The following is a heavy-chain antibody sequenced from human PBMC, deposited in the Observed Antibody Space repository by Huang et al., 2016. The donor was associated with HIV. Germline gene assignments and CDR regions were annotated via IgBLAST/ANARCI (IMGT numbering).Heavy chain of an antibody. Sequence: QVQLVQSGSELKKPGASVKVSCKASGYTFTNYGVHWVRQAPGQGLEWMGWINTDTGKPRYGQGLTGRFVFSLDTSVNTAYLQISSLKAADSAIYYCVRVRRVMDTYCVADCSTLEAFDIWGQGTVVTVSA. CDR1: GYTFTNYG. D-gene: IGHD2-21*02. J-gene: IGHJ3*02. V-gene: IGHV7-4-1*02. CDR3: VRVRRVMDTYCVADCSTLEAFDI. CDR2: INTDTGKP.